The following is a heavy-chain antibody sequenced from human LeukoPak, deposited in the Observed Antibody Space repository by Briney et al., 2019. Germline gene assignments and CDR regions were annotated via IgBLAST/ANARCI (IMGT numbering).Heavy chain of an antibody. V-gene: IGHV3-30-3*01. Sequence: WGSLRLSCAASGVSFGNYAFHWVRQSPGKGREWVASISYDSDNIDYKDYANGRISLSTDNSENTQYLQMNSMRLDDAEIYYCESGYHVPSGYDYWGQGTLVTVSS. J-gene: IGHJ4*02. CDR2: ISYDSDNI. CDR3: ESGYHVPSGYDY. CDR1: GVSFGNYA. D-gene: IGHD3-16*02.